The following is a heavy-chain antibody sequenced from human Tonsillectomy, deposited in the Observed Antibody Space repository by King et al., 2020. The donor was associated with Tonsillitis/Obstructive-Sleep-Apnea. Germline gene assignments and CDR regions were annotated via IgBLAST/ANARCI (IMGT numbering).Heavy chain of an antibody. J-gene: IGHJ4*02. D-gene: IGHD3-22*01. Sequence: QLVQSGAEVKKPGASVKVSCKASGYTFTSYGISWVRQAPGQGLEWMGWISTYNGDTNYAQKLQDRVTMTTGTSTSTAYMELRSLRSDDTAVYYCARDSRSHYYVSSAYNTFDYWGQGTLVTVSS. CDR3: ARDSRSHYYVSSAYNTFDY. CDR1: GYTFTSYG. V-gene: IGHV1-18*01. CDR2: ISTYNGDT.